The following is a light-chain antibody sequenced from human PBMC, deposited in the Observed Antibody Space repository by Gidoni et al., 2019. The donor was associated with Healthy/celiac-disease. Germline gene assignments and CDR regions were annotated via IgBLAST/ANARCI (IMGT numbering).Light chain of an antibody. CDR2: DAS. V-gene: IGKV1D-8*01. Sequence: IWMTKSPSLLSAAAGDRVTISCRMSQGISSYLAWYQQKPGKAPVLLIYDASTLQSGVPSRFSGSGAGEYFTLTISCLHYEDFSTYYCQQYYSFPRTFGQGTKVEIK. CDR3: QQYYSFPRT. J-gene: IGKJ1*01. CDR1: QGISSY.